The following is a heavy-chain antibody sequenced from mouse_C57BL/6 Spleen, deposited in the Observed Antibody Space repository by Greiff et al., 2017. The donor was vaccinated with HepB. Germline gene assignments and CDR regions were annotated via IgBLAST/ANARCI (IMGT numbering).Heavy chain of an antibody. CDR3: ATLGQAY. Sequence: DVMLVESGGGLVKPGGSLKLSCAASGFTFSDYGMHWVRQAPEKGLEWVAYISSGSSTIYYADTVKGRFTISRDNAKNTLFLQMTSLRSEDTAMYYCATLGQAYWGQGTLVTVSA. J-gene: IGHJ3*01. CDR1: GFTFSDYG. D-gene: IGHD3-3*01. CDR2: ISSGSSTI. V-gene: IGHV5-17*01.